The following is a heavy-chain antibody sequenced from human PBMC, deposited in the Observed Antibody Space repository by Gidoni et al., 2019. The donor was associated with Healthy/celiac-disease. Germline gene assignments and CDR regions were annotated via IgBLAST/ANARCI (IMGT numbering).Heavy chain of an antibody. CDR3: AKDRQDYYDSSGSEAFDY. CDR1: GFTFRSYA. D-gene: IGHD3-22*01. J-gene: IGHJ4*02. CDR2: IRGSGGST. Sequence: EVQLLESGGGLVQPGGSLRLSCAASGFTFRSYAMGWVRQAPGKGLEWVSAIRGSGGSTYYADSVKGRFTISRDNSKNTLYLQMNSLRAEDTAVYYCAKDRQDYYDSSGSEAFDYWGQGTLVTVSS. V-gene: IGHV3-23*01.